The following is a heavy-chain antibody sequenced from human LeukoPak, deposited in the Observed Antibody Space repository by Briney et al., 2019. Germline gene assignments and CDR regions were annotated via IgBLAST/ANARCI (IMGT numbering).Heavy chain of an antibody. D-gene: IGHD3-10*01. CDR3: ARSPKYGSGSSPYDY. CDR2: IYYSGST. V-gene: IGHV4-30-4*01. J-gene: IGHJ4*02. CDR1: GGSISSGDYY. Sequence: SQTLSPTCTVSGGSISSGDYYWSWIRQPPGKGLEWIGYIYYSGSTYYNPSLKSRVTISVDTSKNQFSLKLSSVTAADTAVYYCARSPKYGSGSSPYDYWGQGTLVTVSS.